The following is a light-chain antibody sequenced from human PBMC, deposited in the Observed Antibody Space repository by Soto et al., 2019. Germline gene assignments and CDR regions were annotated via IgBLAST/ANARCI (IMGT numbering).Light chain of an antibody. CDR3: QQYNDWPRA. CDR2: GAS. CDR1: QSVSSN. V-gene: IGKV3-15*01. J-gene: IGKJ2*01. Sequence: EIVMTQSPATLSVSPGEGATLSCRASQSVSSNLAWYQQKPGQAPRLLIYGASTRAAGIPARFSGSGSGTEFTLTISGLQSEDFAVYYWQQYNDWPRAFGQGTKLQIK.